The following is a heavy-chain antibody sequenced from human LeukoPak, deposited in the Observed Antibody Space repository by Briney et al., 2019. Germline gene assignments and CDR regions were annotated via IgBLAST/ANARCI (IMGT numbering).Heavy chain of an antibody. Sequence: GGSLRLSCAASGFTFSSYGMHWIHQAPGKGLEWVAVISYDGSNKYYADSVKGRFTISRDNSKNTLYLQMNSLRAEDTAVYYCAKDPRLFWMGGYFDYWGQGTLVTVSS. CDR3: AKDPRLFWMGGYFDY. J-gene: IGHJ4*02. D-gene: IGHD3-3*01. V-gene: IGHV3-30*18. CDR1: GFTFSSYG. CDR2: ISYDGSNK.